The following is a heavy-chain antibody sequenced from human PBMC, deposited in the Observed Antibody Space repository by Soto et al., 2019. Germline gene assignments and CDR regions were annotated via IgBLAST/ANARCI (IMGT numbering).Heavy chain of an antibody. J-gene: IGHJ4*02. CDR3: TRGNYESSGYFDY. CDR1: GFTFRTYG. Sequence: QVQLVESGGGVVQPGRSLRLSCAASGFTFRTYGMHWVRQAPGKGLEWVAVIWYDGSNKYYAESVTGRFTISRDNSKNTVWLQMNSVTAEDTAVYYCTRGNYESSGYFDYWGQGTLVTVSS. V-gene: IGHV3-33*01. CDR2: IWYDGSNK. D-gene: IGHD3-22*01.